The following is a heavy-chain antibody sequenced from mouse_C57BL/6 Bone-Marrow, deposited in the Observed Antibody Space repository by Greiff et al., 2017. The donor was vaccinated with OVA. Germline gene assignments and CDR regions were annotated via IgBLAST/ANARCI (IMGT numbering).Heavy chain of an antibody. CDR1: GYTFTSYW. CDR3: ARWDSNPYYYAMDY. V-gene: IGHV1-64*01. CDR2: IHPNSGST. Sequence: VQLQQSGAELVKPGASVKLSCKASGYTFTSYWMHWVKQRPGQGLEWIGMIHPNSGSTNYNEKFKSKATLTVDKSSSTAYMQLSSLTSEDSAVYYCARWDSNPYYYAMDYWGQGTSVTVSS. J-gene: IGHJ4*01. D-gene: IGHD2-5*01.